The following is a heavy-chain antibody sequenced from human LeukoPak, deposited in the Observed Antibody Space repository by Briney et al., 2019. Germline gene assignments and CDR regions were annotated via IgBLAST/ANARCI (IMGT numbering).Heavy chain of an antibody. V-gene: IGHV1-18*01. CDR2: NSAYNGNT. CDR1: GYTFTSYG. Sequence: ASVKVSCKASGYTFTSYGISWVRQAPGQGLEWMGWNSAYNGNTNYAQKLQGRVTMTTDTSTSTAYMELRSLRSDDTAVYYCARGPYCSGGTCYSQYFDYWGQGTLVTVSS. CDR3: ARGPYCSGGTCYSQYFDY. D-gene: IGHD2-15*01. J-gene: IGHJ4*02.